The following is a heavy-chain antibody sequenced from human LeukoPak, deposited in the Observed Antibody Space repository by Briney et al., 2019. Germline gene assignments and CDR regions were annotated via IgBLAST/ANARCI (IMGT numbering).Heavy chain of an antibody. CDR3: AKAVVVEGVNGMDV. CDR2: ISGSGGST. V-gene: IGHV3-23*01. D-gene: IGHD2-15*01. J-gene: IGHJ6*02. Sequence: GGSLRLSCAASGFTFSSYAMSWVRQAPGKGLEWVSAISGSGGSTYYADSVKGRFTISRDNSKNTLYLQMNSLRAEDTAVYYCAKAVVVEGVNGMDVWGQGTTVTVSS. CDR1: GFTFSSYA.